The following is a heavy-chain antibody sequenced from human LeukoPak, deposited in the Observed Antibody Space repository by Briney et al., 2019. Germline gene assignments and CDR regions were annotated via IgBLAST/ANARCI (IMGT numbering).Heavy chain of an antibody. CDR2: ISSSGSTI. Sequence: GGSLRLSCAASGFTFSSYEMNWVRQAPGKGLEWVSYISSSGSTIYYADSLKGRFTISRDNAKNTMYLQMNSLRAGDTAVYYCSKIGVSGHWYYDLWGRGTLVTVSS. V-gene: IGHV3-48*03. CDR1: GFTFSSYE. D-gene: IGHD6-19*01. J-gene: IGHJ2*01. CDR3: SKIGVSGHWYYDL.